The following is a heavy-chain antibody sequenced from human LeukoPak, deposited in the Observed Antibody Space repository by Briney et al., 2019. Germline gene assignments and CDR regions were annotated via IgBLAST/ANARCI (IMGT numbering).Heavy chain of an antibody. J-gene: IGHJ3*02. V-gene: IGHV3-21*01. Sequence: GGSLRLSCAASGFTFSSYSMNWVRQAPGKGLEWVSSISSSSSYIYYADSVKGRFTISRDNAKNSLYLQMNSLRAEDTAVYYCARDLFYYDSSGYRYDAFDIWGQGTMVTVSS. D-gene: IGHD3-22*01. CDR3: ARDLFYYDSSGYRYDAFDI. CDR2: ISSSSSYI. CDR1: GFTFSSYS.